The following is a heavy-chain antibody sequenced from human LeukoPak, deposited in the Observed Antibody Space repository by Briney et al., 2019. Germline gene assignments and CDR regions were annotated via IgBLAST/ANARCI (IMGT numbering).Heavy chain of an antibody. CDR2: ISSSSSYI. CDR3: ARDGDGPFDY. J-gene: IGHJ4*02. Sequence: GGYLSLYCAASGFTFSSYSMNWLRQATGKGLKWVTSISSSSSYIYYADSVKGRFTISRDNAKNSLYLQMNSLRAEDTAVYYCARDGDGPFDYWGQGTLVTVSS. D-gene: IGHD7-27*01. CDR1: GFTFSSYS. V-gene: IGHV3-21*01.